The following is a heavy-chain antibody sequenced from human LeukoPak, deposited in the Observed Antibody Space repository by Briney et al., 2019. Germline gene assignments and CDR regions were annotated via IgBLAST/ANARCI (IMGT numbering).Heavy chain of an antibody. CDR3: ARNGGLAAAGYDAFDI. CDR1: GGSISSSSYY. V-gene: IGHV4-61*05. CDR2: IYYSGST. D-gene: IGHD6-13*01. Sequence: SETLSLTCTVSGGSISSSSYYWGWIRQPPGKGLEWIGYIYYSGSTNYNPSLKSRVTISVDTSKNQFSLKLSSVTAADTAVYYCARNGGLAAAGYDAFDIWGQGTMVTVSS. J-gene: IGHJ3*02.